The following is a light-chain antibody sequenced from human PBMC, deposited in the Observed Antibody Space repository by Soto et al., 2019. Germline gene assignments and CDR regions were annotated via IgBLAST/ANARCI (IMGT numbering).Light chain of an antibody. J-gene: IGKJ1*01. CDR2: GAS. V-gene: IGKV3-15*01. CDR1: QSVNSN. CDR3: QQYNSWPRT. Sequence: EMVMTQSPAILSVSPGERATLSCRASQSVNSNLAWYQQKAGQAPRLLIHGASTRATGIPARFSGSGSGTEFTLTISSLQSEDFAVYYCQQYNSWPRTFGQGTKVEIK.